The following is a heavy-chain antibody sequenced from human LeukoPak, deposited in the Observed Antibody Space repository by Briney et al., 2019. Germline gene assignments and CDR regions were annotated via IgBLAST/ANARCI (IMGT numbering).Heavy chain of an antibody. D-gene: IGHD2-2*01. V-gene: IGHV3-9*03. CDR3: AKDMVYQLLVGDAFDI. CDR1: GFTFDDYA. Sequence: PGGSLRLSCAASGFTFDDYAMHWVRQAPGKGLEWVSGISWNGVSIAYADSVKGRFTISRDNAKDSLYLQMNSLRAEDMALYYCAKDMVYQLLVGDAFDIWGQGTMVTVSS. CDR2: ISWNGVSI. J-gene: IGHJ3*02.